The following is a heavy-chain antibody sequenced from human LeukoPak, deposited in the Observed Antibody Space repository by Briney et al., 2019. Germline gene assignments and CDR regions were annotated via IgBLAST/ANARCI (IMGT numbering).Heavy chain of an antibody. J-gene: IGHJ4*02. D-gene: IGHD3-10*01. CDR3: ARETGYGSGSSFDY. Sequence: PGGSLRLSCAVSGFTFSSYEMNWVRQAPGKGLEWVSYISSSGSTIYYADSVKGRFTISRDNSKNTLYLQMNSLRAEDTAVYYCARETGYGSGSSFDYWGQGTLVTVSS. CDR2: ISSSGSTI. V-gene: IGHV3-48*03. CDR1: GFTFSSYE.